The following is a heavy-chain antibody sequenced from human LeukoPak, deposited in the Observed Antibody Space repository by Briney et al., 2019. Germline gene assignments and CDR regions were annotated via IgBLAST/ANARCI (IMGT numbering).Heavy chain of an antibody. CDR3: ARGSKGWQWLVLN. D-gene: IGHD6-19*01. CDR2: IWYNGSNK. CDR1: GFTFSSYG. V-gene: IGHV3-33*01. J-gene: IGHJ4*02. Sequence: PGRSLRLSCAASGFTFSSYGMHWVRQAPGKGLEWVAVIWYNGSNKYYADSVKGRFTISRDNSKNTLYLQMNSLRAEDTAVYYCARGSKGWQWLVLNWGQGTLVTVSS.